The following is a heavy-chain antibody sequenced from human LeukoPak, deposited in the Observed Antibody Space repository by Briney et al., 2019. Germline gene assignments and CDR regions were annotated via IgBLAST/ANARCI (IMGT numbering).Heavy chain of an antibody. J-gene: IGHJ4*02. D-gene: IGHD4-17*01. CDR3: ARATPGFDY. V-gene: IGHV4-61*02. CDR1: GGSISSSSYY. Sequence: SETLSLTCTVSGGSISSSSYYWGWIRQPPGKGLEWIGRIYTSGSTNYNPSLKSRVTISVDTSKNQFSLKLSSVTAADTAVYYCARATPGFDYWGQGTLVTVSS. CDR2: IYTSGST.